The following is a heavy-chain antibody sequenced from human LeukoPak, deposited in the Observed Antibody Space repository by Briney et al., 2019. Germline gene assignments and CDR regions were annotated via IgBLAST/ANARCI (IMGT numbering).Heavy chain of an antibody. CDR3: ARSQFEPYIAAAATTFDY. Sequence: SVKVSCKASGGTFISYAISWVRQAPGQGLEWMGGIIPIFGTANYAQKFQGRVAITADESTSTAYMELSSLRSEDTAVYYCARSQFEPYIAAAATTFDYWGQGTLVTVSS. CDR1: GGTFISYA. J-gene: IGHJ4*02. V-gene: IGHV1-69*13. D-gene: IGHD6-13*01. CDR2: IIPIFGTA.